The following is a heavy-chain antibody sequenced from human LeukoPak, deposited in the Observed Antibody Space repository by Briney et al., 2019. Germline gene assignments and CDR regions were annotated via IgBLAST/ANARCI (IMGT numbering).Heavy chain of an antibody. CDR2: IYTSGSA. V-gene: IGHV4-4*07. CDR3: ARGGMVRGVVQFDY. J-gene: IGHJ4*02. Sequence: SETLSLTCTVSGGSISSYYWSWIRQPAGKGLEWIGRIYTSGSANYNPSLKSRVTMSVDTSKNQFSLKLSSVTAADMAVYYCARGGMVRGVVQFDYWGQGTLVTVSS. CDR1: GGSISSYY. D-gene: IGHD3-10*01.